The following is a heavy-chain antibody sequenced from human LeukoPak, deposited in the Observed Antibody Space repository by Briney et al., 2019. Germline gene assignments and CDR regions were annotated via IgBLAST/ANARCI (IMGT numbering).Heavy chain of an antibody. J-gene: IGHJ4*02. CDR1: GFTFNYYW. CDR3: ARVEWFGGDIDY. V-gene: IGHV3-66*01. D-gene: IGHD3-10*01. CDR2: IYSGGST. Sequence: GGSLRLSCAASGFTFNYYWMSWVRQAPGKGLEWVSVIYSGGSTYYADSVKGRFTISRDNSKNTLYLQMNSLRAEDTAVYYCARVEWFGGDIDYWGQGTLVTVSS.